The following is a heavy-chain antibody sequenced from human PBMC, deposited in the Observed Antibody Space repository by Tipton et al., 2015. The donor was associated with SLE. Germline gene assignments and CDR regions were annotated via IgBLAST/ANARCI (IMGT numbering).Heavy chain of an antibody. V-gene: IGHV3-21*01. CDR1: GFTFSSYN. Sequence: SLRLSCAASGFTFSSYNMNWVRQAPGKGLEWVSSISSSSSYIYYADSVKGRFTISRDNAKNSLYLQMNSLRAEDTAVYYCARGSHTSGWDDAFDIWGQGTMVTVSS. CDR3: ARGSHTSGWDDAFDI. D-gene: IGHD6-19*01. J-gene: IGHJ3*02. CDR2: ISSSSSYI.